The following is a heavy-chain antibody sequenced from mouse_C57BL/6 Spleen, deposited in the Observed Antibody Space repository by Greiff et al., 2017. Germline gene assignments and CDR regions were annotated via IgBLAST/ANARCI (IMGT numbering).Heavy chain of an antibody. D-gene: IGHD1-1*01. J-gene: IGHJ3*01. Sequence: VQLKQSGPELVKPGASVKIPCKASGYTFTDYNMDWVKQSHGKSLEWIGDINPNNGGTIYNQKFKGKATLTVDKSSSTAYMELRSLTSEDTAVYYCARRYGSSYEVPFAYWGQGALVTVSA. V-gene: IGHV1-18*01. CDR1: GYTFTDYN. CDR3: ARRYGSSYEVPFAY. CDR2: INPNNGGT.